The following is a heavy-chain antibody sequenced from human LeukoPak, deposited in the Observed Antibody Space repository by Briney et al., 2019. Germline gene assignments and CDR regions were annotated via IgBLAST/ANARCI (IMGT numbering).Heavy chain of an antibody. CDR1: GGSLNSYY. Sequence: KPSETQSLTCTVSGGSLNSYYWSWIRQLPGKGLEWIGFITHSGGTDFDSSLGGRVTISVDTSKNQFSLRLTSMTAADTAVYFCARGRISNRGFEGTLFDAWGQGVLVTVSS. CDR3: ARGRISNRGFEGTLFDA. J-gene: IGHJ4*02. V-gene: IGHV4-59*01. D-gene: IGHD7-27*01. CDR2: ITHSGGT.